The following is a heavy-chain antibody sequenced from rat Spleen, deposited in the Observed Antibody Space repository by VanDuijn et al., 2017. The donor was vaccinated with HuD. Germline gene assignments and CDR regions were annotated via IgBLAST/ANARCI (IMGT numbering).Heavy chain of an antibody. CDR3: VRHGYTRYYFDY. CDR2: ISYDGSNT. D-gene: IGHD1-9*01. CDR1: GFTFSDYY. V-gene: IGHV5-29*01. J-gene: IGHJ2*01. Sequence: EVQLVESDGGLVQPGRSLKLSCAASGFTFSDYYMAWVRQAPTKGLEWVASISYDGSNTKYRDSVKGRFTISRDDGKNTLYLKMDSLRSEDTATYYCVRHGYTRYYFDYWGQGVMVTVSS.